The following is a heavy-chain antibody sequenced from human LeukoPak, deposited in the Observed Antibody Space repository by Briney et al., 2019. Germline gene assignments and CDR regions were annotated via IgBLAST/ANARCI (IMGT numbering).Heavy chain of an antibody. D-gene: IGHD1-1*01. J-gene: IGHJ6*02. CDR2: IYQTGST. V-gene: IGHV4-38-2*02. Sequence: SETLSLTCTVSGYSIGSYYWDWIRQPPGKGLEWIGNIYQTGSTYYNPSLKSRVTISVDTSKNQFSLKLSSVTAADTAVYYCARGYNYADVWGQGTTVTVSS. CDR3: ARGYNYADV. CDR1: GYSIGSYY.